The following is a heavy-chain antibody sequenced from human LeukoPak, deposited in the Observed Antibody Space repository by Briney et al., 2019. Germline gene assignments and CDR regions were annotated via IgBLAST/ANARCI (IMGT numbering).Heavy chain of an antibody. CDR1: GVSFSGYY. J-gene: IGHJ5*02. CDR3: AREGSSWSNWFDP. V-gene: IGHV4-34*01. CDR2: INHSGST. Sequence: SETLSLTCAVYGVSFSGYYWSWLRQPPGKGLEWIGEINHSGSTNYNPSLKSRVTISVDTSKNQFSLKLSSVTAADTAVYYCAREGSSWSNWFDPWGQGTLVTVSS. D-gene: IGHD6-13*01.